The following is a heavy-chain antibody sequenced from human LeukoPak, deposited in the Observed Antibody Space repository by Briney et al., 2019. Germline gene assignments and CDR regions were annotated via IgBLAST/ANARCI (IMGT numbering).Heavy chain of an antibody. CDR2: ISSNGGST. V-gene: IGHV3-64*01. D-gene: IGHD5-18*01. J-gene: IGHJ6*03. CDR3: ARGQLWLPLSTMDV. CDR1: GFTFSSYA. Sequence: GGSLRLSCAASGFTFSSYAMHWVRQAPGKGLEYVSAISSNGGSTYYANSVKGRFTISRDNSKNTLYLQMGSLRAEDMAVYYCARGQLWLPLSTMDVWGKGTTVTISS.